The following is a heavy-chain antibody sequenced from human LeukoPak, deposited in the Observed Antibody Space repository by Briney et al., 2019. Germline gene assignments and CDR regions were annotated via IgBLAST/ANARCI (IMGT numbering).Heavy chain of an antibody. CDR3: ARDPSDTAMIDSPVHDAFDI. CDR2: ISSSSSYI. J-gene: IGHJ3*02. D-gene: IGHD5-18*01. Sequence: PGGSLRLSCAASGFTFSSYSMNWVRQAPGKGLEWVSSISSSSSYIYYADSVKGRFTISRDNAKNSLYLQMNSLRAEDTALYYCARDPSDTAMIDSPVHDAFDIWGQGTMVTVSS. V-gene: IGHV3-21*04. CDR1: GFTFSSYS.